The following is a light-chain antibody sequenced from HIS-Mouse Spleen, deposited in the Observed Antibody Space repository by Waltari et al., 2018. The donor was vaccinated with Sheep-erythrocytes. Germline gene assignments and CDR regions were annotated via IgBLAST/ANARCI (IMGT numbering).Light chain of an antibody. J-gene: IGLJ1*01. V-gene: IGLV2-11*01. CDR1: SSDVGGYNY. Sequence: QSALTQPRSVSGSPGQSVTISCTGTSSDVGGYNYVSWYQQHPGKAPKLMIYDVSNTPPWVPDRSPGSKSGNTASLTISGLQAEDEADYYCCSYAGSYNHVFATGTKVTVL. CDR3: CSYAGSYNHV. CDR2: DVS.